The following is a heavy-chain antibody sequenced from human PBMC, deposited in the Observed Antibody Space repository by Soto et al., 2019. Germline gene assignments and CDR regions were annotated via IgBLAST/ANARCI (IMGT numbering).Heavy chain of an antibody. CDR1: GYTFTSYD. CDR3: ARGYSSGWEGYYYYYYMDV. D-gene: IGHD6-19*01. J-gene: IGHJ6*03. CDR2: MNPNSGNT. Sequence: ASVKVSCKASGYTFTSYDINWVRQATGQGLEWMGWMNPNSGNTGYAQKFQGRVTMTRNTSISTAYMELSSLRSEDTAVYYCARGYSSGWEGYYYYYYMDVWGKGTTVTVS. V-gene: IGHV1-8*01.